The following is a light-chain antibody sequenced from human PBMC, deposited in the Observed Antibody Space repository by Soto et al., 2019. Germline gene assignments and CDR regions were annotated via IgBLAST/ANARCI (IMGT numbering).Light chain of an antibody. J-gene: IGKJ1*01. V-gene: IGKV1-5*01. CDR1: QSINSW. CDR2: DGS. CDR3: QQYNTFWT. Sequence: DIQMTQSPSTLSASVGDRVTITCRASQSINSWLAWYQQKPGKAPKRLIYDGSSLESGVPSRFSGSGSGTEFTLTISSLQPDDFATYYCQQYNTFWTFGQGTKVDIK.